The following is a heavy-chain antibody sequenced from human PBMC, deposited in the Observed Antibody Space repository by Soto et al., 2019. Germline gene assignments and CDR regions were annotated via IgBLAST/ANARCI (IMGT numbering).Heavy chain of an antibody. CDR1: GYTFTNYA. CDR2: VNTYNGNP. Sequence: QVQLVQSGGELTKPGASVKVSCKASGYTFTNYAISWVRQAPGRGLEWMGWVNTYNGNPNYAQIFQGRVTMTTDTSTCTAYMELRSLKSDDSSIYYCARDSQYSTSWQRFDSWGQGTLVTVSS. V-gene: IGHV1-18*01. CDR3: ARDSQYSTSWQRFDS. D-gene: IGHD6-13*01. J-gene: IGHJ4*02.